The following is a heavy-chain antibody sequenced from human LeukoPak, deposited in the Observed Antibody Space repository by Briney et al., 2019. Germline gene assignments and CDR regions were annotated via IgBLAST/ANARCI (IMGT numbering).Heavy chain of an antibody. CDR2: ISWNSGSI. J-gene: IGHJ3*02. CDR3: AKDRGYGYKDAFDI. D-gene: IGHD5-24*01. CDR1: GFTFDDYA. Sequence: GRSLRLSCAASGFTFDDYAMHWVRQAPGKGLEWVSGISWNSGSIGYADSVKGRFTISRDNAKNSLYLQMNSLRAEDTALYYCAKDRGYGYKDAFDIWGQGTMVTVSS. V-gene: IGHV3-9*01.